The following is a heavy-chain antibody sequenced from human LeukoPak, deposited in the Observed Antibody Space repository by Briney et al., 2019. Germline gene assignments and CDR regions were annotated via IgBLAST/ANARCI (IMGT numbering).Heavy chain of an antibody. Sequence: SETLSLTCTVSGGSLNGYYWGWIRQPPGKGLECIGYIHSTEGTAHNPSLRSRLTISSDTSKNQFSLTLSSVTAADTAVYYCARHVYGEGMVVWGKGTTVTVSS. V-gene: IGHV4-59*08. D-gene: IGHD2-8*01. J-gene: IGHJ6*04. CDR3: ARHVYGEGMVV. CDR2: IHSTEGT. CDR1: GGSLNGYY.